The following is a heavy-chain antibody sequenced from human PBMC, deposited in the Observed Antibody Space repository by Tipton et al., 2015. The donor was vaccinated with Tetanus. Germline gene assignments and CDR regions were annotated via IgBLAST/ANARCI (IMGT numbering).Heavy chain of an antibody. CDR2: IDPSDSYT. CDR3: ARPSIGHYSSSSEDAFDI. CDR1: GYSFTSYW. D-gene: IGHD6-6*01. V-gene: IGHV5-10-1*01. J-gene: IGHJ3*02. Sequence: VQLVQSGAEVKKPGESLRISCKGSGYSFTSYWISWVRQMPGTGLEWMGRIDPSDSYTNYSPSFQGHVTISADKSISTAYLQWSGLKASDTAMYYCARPSIGHYSSSSEDAFDIWGQGTMVTVSS.